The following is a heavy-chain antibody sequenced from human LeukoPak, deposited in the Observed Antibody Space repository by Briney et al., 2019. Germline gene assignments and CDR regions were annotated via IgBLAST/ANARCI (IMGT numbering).Heavy chain of an antibody. V-gene: IGHV1-8*01. Sequence: ASVKVSCKASGYTFTSYDINWVRQATGQGLEWMGWMSPYSGNTGYAQKFQGRVTMTRNTSISTAYMELSSLRSEDTAVYYCARGRASGYYYGSGSYSGQLDYYYGMDVWGQGTTVTVS. CDR3: ARGRASGYYYGSGSYSGQLDYYYGMDV. D-gene: IGHD3-10*01. CDR1: GYTFTSYD. J-gene: IGHJ6*02. CDR2: MSPYSGNT.